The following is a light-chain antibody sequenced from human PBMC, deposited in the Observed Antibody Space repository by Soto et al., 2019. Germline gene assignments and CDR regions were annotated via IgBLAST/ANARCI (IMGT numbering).Light chain of an antibody. CDR3: SSYTSSSLPTV. V-gene: IGLV2-14*03. CDR2: DVS. J-gene: IGLJ2*01. CDR1: SSDVGGYNY. Sequence: QSALTQPASVSGSPGQSITLSCTGTSSDVGGYNYVSWYQHHPGKAPELMIYDVSNRPSGVSNRFSGSKSGNTASLTISGLPAEDAADYYCSSYTSSSLPTVFGGGTKLTVL.